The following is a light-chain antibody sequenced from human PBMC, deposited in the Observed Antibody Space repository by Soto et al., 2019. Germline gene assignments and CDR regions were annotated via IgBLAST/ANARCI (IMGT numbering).Light chain of an antibody. CDR1: SSDVGGYNY. CDR3: CSYAGSLGYV. CDR2: DVS. V-gene: IGLV2-11*01. Sequence: ALTQPRSVSGSPGQSVTISCTGTSSDVGGYNYVSWYQQHPGKAPKLMIYDVSKRPSGVPDRFSGSKSGNTASLTISGLQAEDEADYYCCSYAGSLGYVFGTGTKVTV. J-gene: IGLJ1*01.